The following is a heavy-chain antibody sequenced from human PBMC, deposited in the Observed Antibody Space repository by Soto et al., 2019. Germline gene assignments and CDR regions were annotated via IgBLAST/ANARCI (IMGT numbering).Heavy chain of an antibody. J-gene: IGHJ6*02. CDR1: GGTFSSYA. CDR3: ARAYVGATDYYGMDV. CDR2: IIPIFGTA. Sequence: QVQLVQSGAEVKKPGSSVKVSCKASGGTFSSYAISWVRQAPGRGLEWMGGIIPIFGTANYAQKFQGRVTITTDESTSTAYMELSSLRSEDTAVYYCARAYVGATDYYGMDVWGQGTTVTVSS. D-gene: IGHD1-26*01. V-gene: IGHV1-69*01.